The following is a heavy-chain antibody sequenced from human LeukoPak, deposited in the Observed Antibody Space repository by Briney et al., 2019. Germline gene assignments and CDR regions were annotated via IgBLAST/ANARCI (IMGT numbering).Heavy chain of an antibody. CDR3: ARVSMVRGDVDAFDI. Sequence: ASVKVSRKASGGTFSSYAISWVRQAPGQGLEWMGGIIPIFGTANYAQKFQGRVTITADESTSTAYMELRSLRSDDTAVYYCARVSMVRGDVDAFDIWGQGTMVTVSS. J-gene: IGHJ3*02. D-gene: IGHD3-10*01. CDR2: IIPIFGTA. V-gene: IGHV1-69*13. CDR1: GGTFSSYA.